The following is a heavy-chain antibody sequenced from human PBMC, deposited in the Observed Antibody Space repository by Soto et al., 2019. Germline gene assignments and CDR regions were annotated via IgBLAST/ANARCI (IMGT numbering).Heavy chain of an antibody. CDR2: INHSGST. J-gene: IGHJ4*02. D-gene: IGHD3-22*01. Sequence: QVQLQQWGAGLLKPSETLSLTCAVYGGSFSGYYWSWIRQPPGKGLEWSGEINHSGSTNYNPSLKSRVTISVDASKNQFSRTLSSVTAADTAVYYCASGGPSRVLITTYRYYFDYWGQGTLVTDSS. CDR3: ASGGPSRVLITTYRYYFDY. V-gene: IGHV4-34*01. CDR1: GGSFSGYY.